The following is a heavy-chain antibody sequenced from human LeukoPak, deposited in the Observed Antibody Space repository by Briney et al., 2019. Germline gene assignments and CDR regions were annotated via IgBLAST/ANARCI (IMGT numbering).Heavy chain of an antibody. V-gene: IGHV3-30*02. J-gene: IGHJ6*03. CDR3: AKDPFSNYDFWSGYYYYMDV. CDR2: IRYDGSNK. Sequence: GGSLRLSCAASGFTFSSYGMHWVRQAPGKGLEWVAFIRYDGSNKYYADSVKGRFTISRDNSKNTLYLQMNSLRAEDTAVYYCAKDPFSNYDFWSGYYYYMDVWGKGTTVTVSS. CDR1: GFTFSSYG. D-gene: IGHD3-3*01.